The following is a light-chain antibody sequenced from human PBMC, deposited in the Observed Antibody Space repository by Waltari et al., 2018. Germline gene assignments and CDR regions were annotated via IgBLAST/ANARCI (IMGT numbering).Light chain of an antibody. CDR2: GSY. CDR3: QHYVRLPAT. Sequence: IVLTQSPRTLSLLPGERAAPSCRASQSVSRSLAWYQQKTGQAPRLLIYGSYSRATDIPDRFIGSGSETDFSLTINRLEPEDFAVYYCQHYVRLPATFGQGTKVDIK. J-gene: IGKJ1*01. V-gene: IGKV3-20*01. CDR1: QSVSRS.